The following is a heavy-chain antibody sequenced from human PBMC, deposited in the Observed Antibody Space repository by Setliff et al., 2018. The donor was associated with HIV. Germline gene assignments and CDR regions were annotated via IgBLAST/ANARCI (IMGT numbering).Heavy chain of an antibody. CDR3: ARDLHGPLVEDRALIDY. J-gene: IGHJ4*02. CDR1: GYTFTSYA. D-gene: IGHD2-15*01. Sequence: GASVKVSCKASGYTFTSYAVNWVRQAPGQGLEWVGWIHTNTGDPTYAQGFTGRFVFSFDTSVSTAYLQISGLKAEDTAVYYCARDLHGPLVEDRALIDYWGQGTLVTVSS. V-gene: IGHV7-4-1*02. CDR2: IHTNTGDP.